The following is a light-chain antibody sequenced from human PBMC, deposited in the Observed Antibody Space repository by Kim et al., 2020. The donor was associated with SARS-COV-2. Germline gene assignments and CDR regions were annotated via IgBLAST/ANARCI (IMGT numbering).Light chain of an antibody. Sequence: PRERATISCRASQSVSSTYVAWYQQKLGQAPSLLVFASSSRTAGTPDRFSGSGSGTDFTLTISRVEPDDFAVYYCQLFSSSPPAYTFGQGTKLEI. CDR2: ASS. J-gene: IGKJ2*01. CDR3: QLFSSSPPAYT. V-gene: IGKV3-20*01. CDR1: QSVSSTY.